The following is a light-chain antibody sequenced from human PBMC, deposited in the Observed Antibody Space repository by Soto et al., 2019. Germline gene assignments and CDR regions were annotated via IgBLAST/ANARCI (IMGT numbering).Light chain of an antibody. CDR1: SSDVGGYEY. V-gene: IGLV2-8*01. J-gene: IGLJ1*01. Sequence: QSALTQPASVSGSPGQSITISCTGTSSDVGGYEYVSWYQHHPGKAPKLMIYEVSNRPSGVPDRFSGSKSGNTASLTVSGLQAEDEADYYCSSHAGSNNYVFGTGTKLTVL. CDR3: SSHAGSNNYV. CDR2: EVS.